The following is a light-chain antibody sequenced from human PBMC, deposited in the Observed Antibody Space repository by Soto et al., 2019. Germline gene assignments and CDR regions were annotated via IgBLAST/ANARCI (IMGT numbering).Light chain of an antibody. Sequence: QSVLTQPASVSGSPGQSITISCTGTSSDVGGYNLVSWYQQHPGKAPKLMIFEDNKRPSGGSNRFSGSKSGNTASLTISGLQAEDETDYYCCSYAGSGTWVFGGGTKLTVL. CDR1: SSDVGGYNL. J-gene: IGLJ3*02. V-gene: IGLV2-23*01. CDR3: CSYAGSGTWV. CDR2: EDN.